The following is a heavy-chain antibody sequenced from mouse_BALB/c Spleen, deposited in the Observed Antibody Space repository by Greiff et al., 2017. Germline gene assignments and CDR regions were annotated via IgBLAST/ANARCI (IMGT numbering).Heavy chain of an antibody. CDR1: GYTFTNYW. J-gene: IGHJ3*01. Sequence: QVQLKESGAELVRPGTSVKMSCKAAGYTFTNYWIGWVKQRPGHGLEWIGDIYPGGGYTNYNEKFKGKATLTADTSSSTAYMQLSSLTSEDSAIYYCARGGDDYGRGLVAYWGQGTLVTVSA. V-gene: IGHV1-63*02. CDR3: ARGGDDYGRGLVAY. D-gene: IGHD2-4*01. CDR2: IYPGGGYT.